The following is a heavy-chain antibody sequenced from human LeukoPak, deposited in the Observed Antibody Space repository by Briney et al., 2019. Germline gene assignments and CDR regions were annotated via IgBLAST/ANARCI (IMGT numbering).Heavy chain of an antibody. V-gene: IGHV4-34*01. CDR1: GGSFVTSY. Sequence: SETLSLTCAVVGGSFVTSYCGCVRQPPGKGLEWIGEINHSGSTNYNPSLKSRVTISVDTSKNQFSLKLSSVTDADTAVYYCAGRSIIWNRDQDPLNYFYSWGQGTLVTVSS. CDR3: AGRSIIWNRDQDPLNYFYS. D-gene: IGHD3-3*01. J-gene: IGHJ4*02. CDR2: INHSGST.